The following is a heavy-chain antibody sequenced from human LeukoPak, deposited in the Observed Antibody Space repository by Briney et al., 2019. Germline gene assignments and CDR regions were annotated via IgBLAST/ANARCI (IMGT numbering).Heavy chain of an antibody. CDR3: ARDGYSSTLSRYSDY. CDR1: GYTFTSYS. J-gene: IGHJ4*02. Sequence: GASVKVSCKASGYTFTSYSIHWVRQAPGQGLEWMGWINPDNGNTKSSQKFQGRVTITRDTSANTAYMELSSLRSEDTSVYYCARDGYSSTLSRYSDYWGQGTPVTVSS. CDR2: INPDNGNT. D-gene: IGHD5-12*01. V-gene: IGHV1-3*01.